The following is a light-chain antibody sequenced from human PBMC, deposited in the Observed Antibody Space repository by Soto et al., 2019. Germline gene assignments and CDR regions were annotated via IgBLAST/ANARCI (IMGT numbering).Light chain of an antibody. CDR2: KTS. CDR3: QQYGNYSPYT. CDR1: QSTGTW. V-gene: IGKV1-5*03. Sequence: DIQMTQSPSTLSASVGDRVTITCRASQSTGTWLAWYQQKPGKAPKLLIYKTSSLESGVPSRFSGSGSGTECTLTISCLQPDDFASYYCQQYGNYSPYTFRQGTKLDIK. J-gene: IGKJ2*01.